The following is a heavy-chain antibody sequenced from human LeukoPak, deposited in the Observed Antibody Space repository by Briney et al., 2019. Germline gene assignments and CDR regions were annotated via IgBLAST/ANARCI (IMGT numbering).Heavy chain of an antibody. CDR1: GGSFSGYY. CDR3: ARGLNSGSYSHFDY. CDR2: INHSGST. J-gene: IGHJ4*02. Sequence: PETLSLTCAVYGGSFSGYYWSWIRQPPGKGLEWIGEINHSGSTNYNPSLKSRVTISVDTSKNQFSLKLSSVTAADTAVYYCARGLNSGSYSHFDYWDQGTLVTVSS. D-gene: IGHD1-26*01. V-gene: IGHV4-34*01.